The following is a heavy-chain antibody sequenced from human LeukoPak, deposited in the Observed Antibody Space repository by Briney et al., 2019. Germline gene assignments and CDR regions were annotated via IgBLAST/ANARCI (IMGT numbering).Heavy chain of an antibody. V-gene: IGHV4-59*08. CDR2: IYYSGST. D-gene: IGHD3-22*01. CDR1: GVSISSYY. Sequence: SETLSLTCTVSGVSISSYYWSWIRQPPGKGLEWIGYIYYSGSTNYNPSLKSRVTISVDTSKNQFSLKLSSVTAADTAVYYCARRTNYDSSGYYYYFDYWGQGTLVTVSS. CDR3: ARRTNYDSSGYYYYFDY. J-gene: IGHJ4*02.